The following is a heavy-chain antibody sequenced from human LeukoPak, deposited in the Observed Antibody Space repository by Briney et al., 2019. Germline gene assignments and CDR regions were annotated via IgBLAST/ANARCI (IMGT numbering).Heavy chain of an antibody. V-gene: IGHV4-59*08. J-gene: IGHJ3*02. CDR1: GGSISSNY. CDR3: ARQDSGTYLNPLDI. Sequence: SETLSLTCTVSGGSISSNYWSWIRQPPGKGLEWIGYIYYTGSTNYNPSLKSRVTISVDTSKNQLSLKLRSVTAADTAVYYCARQDSGTYLNPLDIWGQGTVVTVSS. D-gene: IGHD1-26*01. CDR2: IYYTGST.